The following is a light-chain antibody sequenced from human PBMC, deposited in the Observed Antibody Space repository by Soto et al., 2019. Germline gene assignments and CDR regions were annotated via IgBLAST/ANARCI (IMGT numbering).Light chain of an antibody. CDR1: QSLVHNDGNTY. CDR2: KIS. J-gene: IGKJ1*01. V-gene: IGKV2-24*01. CDR3: MQATQYPWT. Sequence: EIVMTQTPLSSAVTLGQPASISCRSSQSLVHNDGNTYLTWCQQRPGQPPRLLLYKISNRFSGVPDRFRGSGAGTDFTLKISRVEVEDVGVYYCMQATQYPWTFGQGTKVEIK.